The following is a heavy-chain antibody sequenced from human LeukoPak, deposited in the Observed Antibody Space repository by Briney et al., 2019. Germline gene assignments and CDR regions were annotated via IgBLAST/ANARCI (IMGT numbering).Heavy chain of an antibody. V-gene: IGHV4-34*01. CDR2: INHSGRT. Sequence: SATLSSSWAVYGTSFSDYYWGVSRPPPGKGVGWGGEINHSGRTNYTPTLKSRVTISVDTSTHQFSLKLSSVTAADTAVYYCARGREMATIMFDYWGQGTLVTVSS. CDR3: ARGREMATIMFDY. D-gene: IGHD5-24*01. CDR1: GTSFSDYY. J-gene: IGHJ4*02.